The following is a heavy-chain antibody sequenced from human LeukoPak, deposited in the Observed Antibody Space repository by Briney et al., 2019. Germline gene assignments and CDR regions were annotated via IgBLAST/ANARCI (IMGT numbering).Heavy chain of an antibody. Sequence: PGGSLRLSCAASGFTFSSYSMNWVRQAPGKGLEWVSYISGSGSTMYYADSVKGRFTISRDNAKNSLYLQMNSLRAEDTAVYYCARRSGGLSYWGQGTLVTVSS. CDR1: GFTFSSYS. CDR2: ISGSGSTM. V-gene: IGHV3-48*04. D-gene: IGHD6-19*01. CDR3: ARRSGGLSY. J-gene: IGHJ4*02.